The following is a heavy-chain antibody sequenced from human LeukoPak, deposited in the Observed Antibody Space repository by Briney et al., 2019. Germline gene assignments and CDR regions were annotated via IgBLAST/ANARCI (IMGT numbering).Heavy chain of an antibody. D-gene: IGHD6-13*01. CDR1: GDTFSSYS. J-gene: IGHJ1*01. CDR2: IIPILGIT. V-gene: IGHV1-69*02. Sequence: ASVKVSCKASGDTFSSYSFSWVRQAPGQGLEWMGRIIPILGITNFAQKFQGRVTITADKSASTAFMELSSLRSADTAVYYCARGTGYSSSWSLNWGQGTLVTVSS. CDR3: ARGTGYSSSWSLN.